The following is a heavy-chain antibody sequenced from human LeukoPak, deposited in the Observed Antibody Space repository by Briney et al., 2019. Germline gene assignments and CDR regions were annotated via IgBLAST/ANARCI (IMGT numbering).Heavy chain of an antibody. D-gene: IGHD4-23*01. V-gene: IGHV1-69*04. J-gene: IGHJ3*02. Sequence: SVKVSCKASGGTFSSYAISWVRQAPGQGLEWMGRIIPILGIASYAQKFQGRVTITADKSTSTAYMELSSLRSEDTAVYYCARTTVVTLDSDGAFDIWGQGTMVTVSS. CDR1: GGTFSSYA. CDR3: ARTTVVTLDSDGAFDI. CDR2: IIPILGIA.